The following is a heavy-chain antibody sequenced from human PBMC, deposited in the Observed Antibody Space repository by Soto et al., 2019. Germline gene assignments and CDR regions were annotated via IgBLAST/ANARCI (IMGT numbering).Heavy chain of an antibody. D-gene: IGHD3-9*01. J-gene: IGHJ5*02. V-gene: IGHV4-31*03. CDR2: IYYSGST. Sequence: SETLSLTCTVSGGSISSGGYYWSWIRQHPGKGLEWIGYIYYSGSTYYNPSLKSRVTISVDTSKNQFSLKLSSVTAADTAVYYCARGSGVLRYFDWPGSWFDPWGQGTLVTVSS. CDR1: GGSISSGGYY. CDR3: ARGSGVLRYFDWPGSWFDP.